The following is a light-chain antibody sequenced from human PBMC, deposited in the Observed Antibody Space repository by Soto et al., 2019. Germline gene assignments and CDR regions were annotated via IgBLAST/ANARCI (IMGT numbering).Light chain of an antibody. Sequence: QPVLTQPASVSGSPGQSITISCTGTSSDVGGYDFVSWYQHHPGKAPKLMIYDVSDRPLGVSNRFSGSKSGNTASLTISGLQAEDEADYYCRSYTRSNTVLFGGGTKLTVL. CDR1: SSDVGGYDF. CDR3: RSYTRSNTVL. J-gene: IGLJ2*01. V-gene: IGLV2-14*03. CDR2: DVS.